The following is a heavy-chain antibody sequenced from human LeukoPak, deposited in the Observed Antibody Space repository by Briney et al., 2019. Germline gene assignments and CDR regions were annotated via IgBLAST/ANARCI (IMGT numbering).Heavy chain of an antibody. Sequence: GGSLRLSCAASGFRFSRYSMSWVRQAPGKGLEWVSGISVSGHKTYHADSVKGRFTISRDNSKNMVYLQMNSLRAEDTAVYYCASEVLYYFDYWGQGTLVTVSS. D-gene: IGHD1-1*01. J-gene: IGHJ4*02. CDR3: ASEVLYYFDY. CDR2: ISVSGHKT. V-gene: IGHV3-23*01. CDR1: GFRFSRYS.